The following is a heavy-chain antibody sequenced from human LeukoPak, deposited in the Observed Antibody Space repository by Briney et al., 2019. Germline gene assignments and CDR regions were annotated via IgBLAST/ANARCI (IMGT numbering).Heavy chain of an antibody. CDR1: GFAFTNHA. Sequence: GGSLRLSCVASGFAFTNHAMSWVRQAPGKGLEWVSVIYSGGSTYYADSVKGRFTISRHNSKNTLYLQMNSLRAEDTAVYYCARSVPDAFDIGGQGTMVTVSS. V-gene: IGHV3-53*04. CDR3: ARSVPDAFDI. CDR2: IYSGGST. J-gene: IGHJ3*02.